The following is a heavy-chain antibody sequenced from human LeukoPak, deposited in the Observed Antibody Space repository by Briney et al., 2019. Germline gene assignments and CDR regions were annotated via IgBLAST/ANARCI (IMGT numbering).Heavy chain of an antibody. Sequence: SETLSLTCNVSGESISSHYWSWTRQSPGKGLEWIGYITNSGTTKFNPSLKSRVTISRDTSKNQISLRLSSVTAADTAVYYCAREKIGYYDGSGRGWFDPWGQGTLVTVSS. CDR2: ITNSGTT. V-gene: IGHV4-4*08. CDR1: GESISSHY. CDR3: AREKIGYYDGSGRGWFDP. D-gene: IGHD3-22*01. J-gene: IGHJ5*02.